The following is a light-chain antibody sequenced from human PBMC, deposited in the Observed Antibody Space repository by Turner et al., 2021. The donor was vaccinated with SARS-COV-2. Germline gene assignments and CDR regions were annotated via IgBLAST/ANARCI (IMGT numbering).Light chain of an antibody. CDR1: QTVLYSSNNKNY. CDR2: WAS. CDR3: QQFHATPWT. J-gene: IGKJ1*01. Sequence: DIVMTQSPDSLAVSLGERTTINCKSSQTVLYSSNNKNYLAWYQQKPGQPPKLLISWASTRESGVPDRFSGSGSWTDFTLTISSLQAEDVAVYYCQQFHATPWTFGQGTKVEIK. V-gene: IGKV4-1*01.